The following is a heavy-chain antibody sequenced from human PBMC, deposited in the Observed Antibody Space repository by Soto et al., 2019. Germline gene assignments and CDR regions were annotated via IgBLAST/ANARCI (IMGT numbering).Heavy chain of an antibody. CDR1: GGSISSSSYY. CDR3: ARHKGTMVRGVIRGGMDV. CDR2: IYYSGST. J-gene: IGHJ6*02. Sequence: SETLSLTCTVSGGSISSSSYYWGWIRQPPGKGLEWIGSIYYSGSTYYNPSLKSRVTISVDTSKNQFSLKLSSVTAADTAVYYCARHKGTMVRGVIRGGMDVWGQGTTVTVSS. D-gene: IGHD3-10*01. V-gene: IGHV4-39*01.